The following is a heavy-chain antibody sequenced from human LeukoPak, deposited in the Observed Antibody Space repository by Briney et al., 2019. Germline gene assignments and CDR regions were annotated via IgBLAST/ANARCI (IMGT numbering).Heavy chain of an antibody. CDR1: GFTFGDYA. CDR2: IRSKAYGGTT. V-gene: IGHV3-49*04. Sequence: GGSLRLSCTASGFTFGDYAMSWVRQAPGKGLEWVGFIRSKAYGGTTEYAASVKGRFTISRDDSKSIAYLQMNSLKTEDTAVYYCTRVVVRLAAAGTEGVSWFDPWGQGTLVTVSS. D-gene: IGHD6-13*01. J-gene: IGHJ5*02. CDR3: TRVVVRLAAAGTEGVSWFDP.